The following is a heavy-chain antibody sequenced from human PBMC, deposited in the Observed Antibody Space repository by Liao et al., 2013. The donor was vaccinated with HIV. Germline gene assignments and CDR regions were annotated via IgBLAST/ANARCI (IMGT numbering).Heavy chain of an antibody. J-gene: IGHJ4*02. CDR1: GGSISSGSYY. V-gene: IGHV4-61*02. CDR3: ARRGDWGHFDH. D-gene: IGHD2-21*02. Sequence: QVQLQESGPGLVKPSQTLSLTCTVSGGSISSGSYYWSWIRQPAGKGLEWIGRIYSSGSANYNPSLKSRVTMSVDTSKNQFSLRLSSVTAADTAVYYCARRGDWGHFDHWGQGTLVTVSS. CDR2: IYSSGSA.